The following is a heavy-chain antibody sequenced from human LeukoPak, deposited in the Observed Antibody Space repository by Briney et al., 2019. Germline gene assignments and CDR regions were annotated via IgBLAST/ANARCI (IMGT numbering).Heavy chain of an antibody. CDR1: GGSISSGSYY. CDR3: ARVDLFYYGSGSYDRWYFDL. J-gene: IGHJ2*01. CDR2: IYTSGST. V-gene: IGHV4-61*02. Sequence: KNSQTLSLTCTVSGGSISSGSYYWSWIRQPAGKGLEWIGRIYTSGSTNYNPSLKSRVTISVDTSKNQFSLKLSSVTAADTAVYYCARVDLFYYGSGSYDRWYFDLWGRGTLVTVSS. D-gene: IGHD3-10*01.